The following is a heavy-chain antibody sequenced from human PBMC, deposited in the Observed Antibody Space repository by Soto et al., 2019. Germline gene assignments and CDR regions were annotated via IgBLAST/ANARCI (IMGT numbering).Heavy chain of an antibody. CDR3: AKDSSSSWEKFDY. D-gene: IGHD6-13*01. CDR1: GFTFSSYA. Sequence: EVQLLESGGGLVQPGGSLRLSCAASGFTFSSYAMSWVRQAPGKGLEWVSAISGSGGSTYYADSVKGRFTISRDNSKNTLYLKMNSLRAEDTAVYYCAKDSSSSWEKFDYWGQGTLVTVSS. V-gene: IGHV3-23*01. CDR2: ISGSGGST. J-gene: IGHJ4*02.